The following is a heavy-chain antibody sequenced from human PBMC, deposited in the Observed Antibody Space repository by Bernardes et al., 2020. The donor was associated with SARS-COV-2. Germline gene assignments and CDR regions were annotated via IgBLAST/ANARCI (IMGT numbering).Heavy chain of an antibody. CDR1: GFTFRSYA. Sequence: GSLRLSCAASGFTFRSYAMNWVRQAPGKGLEWISAISGSGGSTYYADSVKGRFTISRDNSKNTLYLQMNSLRVEDTAIYYCALGSGASMGINYWGQGTLVTVSS. CDR3: ALGSGASMGINY. J-gene: IGHJ4*02. CDR2: ISGSGGST. V-gene: IGHV3-23*01. D-gene: IGHD3-10*02.